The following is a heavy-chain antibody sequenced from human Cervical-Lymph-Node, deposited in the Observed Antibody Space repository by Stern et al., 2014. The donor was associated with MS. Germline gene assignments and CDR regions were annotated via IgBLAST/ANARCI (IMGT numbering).Heavy chain of an antibody. Sequence: VQLVESGGGLIQPGGSLRLSCAASGFTVSTKYMSLVRQAPGTGLEWVSTIYSADSAYYADSVKGRFTISRDNSKNTVYLQMNSLRAEDTAKYYCARTTFTHFDYWGQGTLVTVSS. V-gene: IGHV3-53*01. D-gene: IGHD1-1*01. CDR2: IYSADSA. J-gene: IGHJ4*02. CDR1: GFTVSTKY. CDR3: ARTTFTHFDY.